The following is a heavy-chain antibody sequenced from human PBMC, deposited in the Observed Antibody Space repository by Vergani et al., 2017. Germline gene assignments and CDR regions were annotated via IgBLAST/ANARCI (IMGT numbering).Heavy chain of an antibody. D-gene: IGHD2-2*01. Sequence: EVQLVESGGGLVKPGGSLRLSCAASGFTFSSYSMNWVRQAPGKGLEWVSSISSSSSYIYYADSVKGRFTISRDNAKNSLYLQMNSLGAEDTAVYYCARDRDYCSRTGSYYYMDVWGKGTTVTVSS. CDR1: GFTFSSYS. CDR3: ARDRDYCSRTGSYYYMDV. CDR2: ISSSSSYI. J-gene: IGHJ6*03. V-gene: IGHV3-21*01.